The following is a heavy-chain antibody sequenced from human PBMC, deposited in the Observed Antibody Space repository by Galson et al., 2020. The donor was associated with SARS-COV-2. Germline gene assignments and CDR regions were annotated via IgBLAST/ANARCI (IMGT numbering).Heavy chain of an antibody. CDR3: AKDHDARGLGYFDL. V-gene: IGHV3-9*01. J-gene: IGHJ2*01. CDR1: GFTFDDYA. Sequence: GGLLRHSCSVSGFTFDDYAMSWVRQEPGKGLEPVSGITSNSGSIGYADSVKGRFTISRDNAKNSLYLQMNSLRAEDTALYYCAKDHDARGLGYFDLWGRGTLVTVSS. D-gene: IGHD3-3*01. CDR2: ITSNSGSI.